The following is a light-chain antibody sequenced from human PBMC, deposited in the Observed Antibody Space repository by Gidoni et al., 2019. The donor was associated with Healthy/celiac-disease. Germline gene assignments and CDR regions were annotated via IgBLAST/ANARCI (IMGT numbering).Light chain of an antibody. CDR3: QQSYSTPGVX. Sequence: DIQMTQSPSSLSASVGDRVTITCRASQSISSYLNWYQQKPGKAPKLLIYAASSLQSGVPSRFSGSGSGTDFTLTISSLQPEDFATYYCQQSYSTPGVXFXQGTKLEIK. CDR1: QSISSY. CDR2: AAS. V-gene: IGKV1-39*01. J-gene: IGKJ2*01.